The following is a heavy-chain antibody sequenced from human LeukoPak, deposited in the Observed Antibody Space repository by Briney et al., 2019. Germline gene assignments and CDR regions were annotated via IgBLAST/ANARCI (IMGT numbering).Heavy chain of an antibody. V-gene: IGHV4-59*08. Sequence: PSETLSLTCTVSGGPISSYYWSWIRQPPGKGLEWIGYIYYSGSTNYNPSLKSRVTISVDTSKNQFSLKLSSVTAADTAVYYCARRIGSWVVAAGYFDLWGRGTLVTVSS. CDR1: GGPISSYY. CDR2: IYYSGST. D-gene: IGHD2-15*01. J-gene: IGHJ2*01. CDR3: ARRIGSWVVAAGYFDL.